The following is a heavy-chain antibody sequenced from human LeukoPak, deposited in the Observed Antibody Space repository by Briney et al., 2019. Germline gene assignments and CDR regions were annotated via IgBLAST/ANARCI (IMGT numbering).Heavy chain of an antibody. CDR3: ATNYAILSGYPKNYYFHI. V-gene: IGHV1-69*06. CDR2: IIPLFRTA. D-gene: IGHD3-9*01. CDR1: GGTFSSYA. Sequence: SVKVSCKAAGGTFSSYAISWVRQAPGQGPEWMGGIIPLFRTANYAQKFQGRVTVTADRSTNTAFMELSSLRSEDTAMYYCATNYAILSGYPKNYYFHIWGQGTMVTVSS. J-gene: IGHJ3*02.